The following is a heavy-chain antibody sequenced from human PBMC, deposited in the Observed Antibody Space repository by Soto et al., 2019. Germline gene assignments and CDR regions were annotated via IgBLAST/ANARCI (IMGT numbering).Heavy chain of an antibody. V-gene: IGHV4-59*08. D-gene: IGHD2-15*01. J-gene: IGHJ6*03. Sequence: SETLSLTCTVSGGSISSYYWSWIRQPPGKGLEWIGYIYYSGSTNYNPSLKSRVTISVDTSKNQFSLKLSSVTAADTAVYYCARHYCSGGSCYYYYMDVWGKGTTVTVSS. CDR3: ARHYCSGGSCYYYYMDV. CDR1: GGSISSYY. CDR2: IYYSGST.